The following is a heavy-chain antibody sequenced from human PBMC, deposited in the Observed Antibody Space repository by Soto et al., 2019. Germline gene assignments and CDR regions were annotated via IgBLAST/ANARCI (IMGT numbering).Heavy chain of an antibody. Sequence: QVQLVESGGGVVQPGRSLRLSCAASGFTFSSYGMHWVRQAPGKGLEWVAVIWYDGSNKYYADSVKGRFTISRDNSKNTLYLKMNSLRAEDTAVYYCARESYGDYEYYYYGMDVWGQGTTVTVSS. V-gene: IGHV3-33*01. CDR1: GFTFSSYG. CDR2: IWYDGSNK. CDR3: ARESYGDYEYYYYGMDV. D-gene: IGHD4-17*01. J-gene: IGHJ6*02.